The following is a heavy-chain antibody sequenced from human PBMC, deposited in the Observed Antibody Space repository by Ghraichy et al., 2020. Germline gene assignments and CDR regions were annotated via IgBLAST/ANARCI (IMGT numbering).Heavy chain of an antibody. V-gene: IGHV2-5*01. CDR3: AHRKGWEYYDILTGSRHDAFDI. D-gene: IGHD3-9*01. Sequence: SGPTLVKPTQTLTLTCTFSGFSLSTSGVGVGWIRQPPGKALEWLALIYWNDDKRYSPFLKSSLTITKDTSKNPVVLTMTNMDPVDKATYDGAHRKGWEYYDILTGSRHDAFDIWGQGTIVTVSS. CDR1: GFSLSTSGVG. CDR2: IYWNDDK. J-gene: IGHJ3*02.